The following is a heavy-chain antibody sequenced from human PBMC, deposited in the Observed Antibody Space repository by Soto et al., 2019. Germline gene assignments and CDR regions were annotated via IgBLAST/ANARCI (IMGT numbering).Heavy chain of an antibody. V-gene: IGHV4-4*02. CDR3: ATSQLGEYFDY. CDR2: IYHSGSI. CDR1: GDPISSSHW. Sequence: SETLSLTCAVSGDPISSSHWWSWVRQTPGKGLEWIGEIYHSGSINYNPSLKSRVIMSADRSKNQFSLRLSSVTAADTAVYYCATSQLGEYFDYWGQGTLVTVSS. J-gene: IGHJ4*02. D-gene: IGHD1-26*01.